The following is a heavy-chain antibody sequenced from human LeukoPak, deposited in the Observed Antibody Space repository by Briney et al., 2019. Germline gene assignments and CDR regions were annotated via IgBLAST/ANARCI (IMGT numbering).Heavy chain of an antibody. CDR3: ARGGDYNFWSGYSYGMDV. Sequence: QPGGSLRLSCAASGFTFSNYTMHWVRQAPGKGLEWATVISYDGNDEYYADSVKGRFTISRDKSRSTLYLQMNSLRAEDTGVYYCARGGDYNFWSGYSYGMDVWGQGTTVSVSS. J-gene: IGHJ6*02. D-gene: IGHD3-3*01. V-gene: IGHV3-30*04. CDR1: GFTFSNYT. CDR2: ISYDGNDE.